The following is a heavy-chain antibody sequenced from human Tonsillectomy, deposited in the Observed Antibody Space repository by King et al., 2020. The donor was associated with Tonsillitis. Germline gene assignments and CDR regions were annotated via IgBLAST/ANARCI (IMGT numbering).Heavy chain of an antibody. CDR1: GGSISSYY. Sequence: VQLQESGPGLVKPSETLSLTCTVSGGSISSYYWSWIRQPPGKGLEWIGYIYYSGSTNYNPSLKSRGTISVETSKNQFSLKLSSVTAADTAVYYCARHRVAAAGSEFDYWGQGTLVTVSS. V-gene: IGHV4-59*08. D-gene: IGHD6-13*01. CDR3: ARHRVAAAGSEFDY. CDR2: IYYSGST. J-gene: IGHJ4*02.